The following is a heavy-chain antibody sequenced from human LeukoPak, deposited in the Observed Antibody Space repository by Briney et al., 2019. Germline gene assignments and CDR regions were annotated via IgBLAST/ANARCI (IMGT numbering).Heavy chain of an antibody. Sequence: SETLSLTCTVSGGSISSGDYYWSWIRQPPGKGLEWIGYIYYSGSAYHNSSLRTRVTISVDTSKNQFSQKLSSVTAADTAVYYCARDHSSSWYKGGFDYWGQGTLVTVSS. J-gene: IGHJ4*02. CDR2: IYYSGSA. D-gene: IGHD6-13*01. CDR3: ARDHSSSWYKGGFDY. CDR1: GGSISSGDYY. V-gene: IGHV4-30-4*01.